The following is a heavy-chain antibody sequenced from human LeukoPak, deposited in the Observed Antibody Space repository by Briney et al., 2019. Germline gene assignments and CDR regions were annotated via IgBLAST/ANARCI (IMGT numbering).Heavy chain of an antibody. Sequence: GASVKVSCKASGYIFSTHAIIWVRQAPGQGLELMGWVSPNTGNPTYAPGFTGRFVFSLDPSVSTAYLQLSILTAEDTAVYCCARDDTLTVGTTSYFQHWGQGTVVTVSS. V-gene: IGHV7-4-1*02. CDR2: VSPNTGNP. CDR3: ARDDTLTVGTTSYFQH. D-gene: IGHD1-7*01. J-gene: IGHJ1*01. CDR1: GYIFSTHA.